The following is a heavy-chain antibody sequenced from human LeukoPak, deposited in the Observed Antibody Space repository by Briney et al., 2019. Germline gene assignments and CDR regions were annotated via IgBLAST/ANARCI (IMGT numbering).Heavy chain of an antibody. CDR1: GYTFTSYA. V-gene: IGHV3-23*01. J-gene: IGHJ4*02. Sequence: SCKASGYTFTSYAMSWVRQAPGKGLEWVSAISGSGGSTYYADSVKGRFTISRDNSKNTLYLQMNSLRAEDTAVYYCAKGGPGIAVAGSFDYWGQGTLVTVSS. CDR2: ISGSGGST. CDR3: AKGGPGIAVAGSFDY. D-gene: IGHD6-19*01.